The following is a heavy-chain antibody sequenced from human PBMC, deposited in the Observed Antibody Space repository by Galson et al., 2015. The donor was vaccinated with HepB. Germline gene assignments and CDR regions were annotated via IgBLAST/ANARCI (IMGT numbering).Heavy chain of an antibody. Sequence: LSLTCTVSGGSLSTTSYYWGWIRQPPGKGLEWIGSVYYTGSTDYNPSLNSRVAISVDTSKNQFSLKMTSVTAADTAVYYCARDKGVEWLVRGWFDPWGQGTLVIVSS. CDR1: GGSLSTTSYY. J-gene: IGHJ5*02. D-gene: IGHD6-19*01. V-gene: IGHV4-39*07. CDR3: ARDKGVEWLVRGWFDP. CDR2: VYYTGST.